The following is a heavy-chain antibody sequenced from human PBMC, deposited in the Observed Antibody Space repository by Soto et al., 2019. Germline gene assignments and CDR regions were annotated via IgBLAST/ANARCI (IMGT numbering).Heavy chain of an antibody. D-gene: IGHD1-26*01. V-gene: IGHV3-15*01. Sequence: GGSLRLSCAASGFTFSNAWMSWVRQAPGKGLEWVGRIKSKTDGGTTDYAAPVKGRFTISRDDSKNTLYLQMNSLKTEDTAVYYCTRDDVVGATGFDYWGQGTLVTVSS. CDR2: IKSKTDGGTT. J-gene: IGHJ4*02. CDR1: GFTFSNAW. CDR3: TRDDVVGATGFDY.